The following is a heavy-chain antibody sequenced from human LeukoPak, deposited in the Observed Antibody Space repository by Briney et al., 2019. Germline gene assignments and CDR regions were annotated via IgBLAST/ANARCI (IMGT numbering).Heavy chain of an antibody. CDR1: GGSICSSSYY. D-gene: IGHD6-19*01. J-gene: IGHJ5*02. V-gene: IGHV4-39*01. CDR2: IYYSGST. CDR3: ATQPRIAVAGTLTSFGGRPSNNWFDP. Sequence: SETLSLTCTVSGGSICSSSYYWGWIRQPPGKGLEWIGSIYYSGSTYYNPSLKSRVTISVDTSKNQFSLKLSSVTAADTAVYYCATQPRIAVAGTLTSFGGRPSNNWFDPWGQGTLVTVSS.